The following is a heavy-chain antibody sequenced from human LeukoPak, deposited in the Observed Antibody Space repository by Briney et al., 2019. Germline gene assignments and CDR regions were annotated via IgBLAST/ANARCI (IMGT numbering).Heavy chain of an antibody. Sequence: PSETLSLTCTVSGGSISSSSYYWGWIRQPPGKGLEWIGSIYYSGSTYYNPSLKSRVTISVDRSKNQFSLKLSSVTAADTAVYFCARVKYYYGAGSYTTYYYQYGIDVWGQGTTVTVSS. CDR2: IYYSGST. CDR3: ARVKYYYGAGSYTTYYYQYGIDV. CDR1: GGSISSSSYY. V-gene: IGHV4-39*07. J-gene: IGHJ6*02. D-gene: IGHD3-10*01.